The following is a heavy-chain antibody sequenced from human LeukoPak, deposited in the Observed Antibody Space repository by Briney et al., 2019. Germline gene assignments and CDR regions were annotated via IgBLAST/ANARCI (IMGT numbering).Heavy chain of an antibody. V-gene: IGHV3-11*04. CDR2: LSRSGSTI. CDR3: ARASVNYYDSSGYWAFDY. D-gene: IGHD3-22*01. Sequence: GGSLRLSCAASGFTFSDYYMSWIRQAPGKGLEWVSYLSRSGSTIYYADSVKGRFTISRDNAKNSLCLQMNSLRAEDTAVYYCARASVNYYDSSGYWAFDYWGQGTLVTVSS. CDR1: GFTFSDYY. J-gene: IGHJ4*02.